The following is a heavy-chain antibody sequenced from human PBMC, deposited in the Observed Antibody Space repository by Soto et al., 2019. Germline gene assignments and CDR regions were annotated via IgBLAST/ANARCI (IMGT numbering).Heavy chain of an antibody. D-gene: IGHD3-3*01. J-gene: IGHJ6*03. CDR1: GYTFTSYA. V-gene: IGHV1-3*01. Sequence: QVQLVQSGAEVKKPGASVKVSCKASGYTFTSYAMHWVRQAPGQRLEWMGWINAGNGNTKYSQKFQGRVTITRDTSASTAYMELSSLRSEDTAVYYCARDRVLRFLEWLSPGYYYYYYMDVWGKGTTVTVSS. CDR2: INAGNGNT. CDR3: ARDRVLRFLEWLSPGYYYYYYMDV.